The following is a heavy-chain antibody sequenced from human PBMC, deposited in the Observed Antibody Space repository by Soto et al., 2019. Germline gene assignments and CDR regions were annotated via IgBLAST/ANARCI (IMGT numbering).Heavy chain of an antibody. CDR1: GFTFSNYW. J-gene: IGHJ4*02. Sequence: EVQLVESGGGLVQPGGSLRLSCAGSGFTFSNYWMHWVRQAPGKGLEWVSRIDHDGPTDYADSVRGRFTISRDNAENTLYLQMNSLRHEDKAVYYCVRDSHGDYWGQGTLVTVSS. V-gene: IGHV3-74*01. CDR3: VRDSHGDY. CDR2: IDHDGPT.